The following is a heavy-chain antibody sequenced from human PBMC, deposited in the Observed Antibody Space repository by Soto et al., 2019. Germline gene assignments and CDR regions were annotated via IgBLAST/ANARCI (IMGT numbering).Heavy chain of an antibody. J-gene: IGHJ6*02. CDR3: ARFGSRGYSYGYTYYYGMDV. D-gene: IGHD5-18*01. V-gene: IGHV5-10-1*01. CDR2: IDPSDSYT. CDR1: GYSFTSYW. Sequence: PGESLKISCKGSGYSFTSYWISWVRQMPGKGLEWMGRIDPSDSYTNYSPSFQGHVTISADKSISTAYLQWSSLKASDTAMYYCARFGSRGYSYGYTYYYGMDVWGQGTMVTVSS.